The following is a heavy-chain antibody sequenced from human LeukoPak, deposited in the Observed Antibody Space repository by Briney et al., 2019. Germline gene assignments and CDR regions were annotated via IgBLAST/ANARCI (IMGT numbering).Heavy chain of an antibody. Sequence: GGSLKLSCAASGFTFSGSAIHWVRQSSGKGLEWVGQIDKKDKGYATATAYAASVKGGFTISRDDSINTAYLQMKSLKTEDTALYYCTRDSGTYNWFDPWGQGTLVTVSS. CDR1: GFTFSGSA. CDR3: TRDSGTYNWFDP. D-gene: IGHD1-26*01. CDR2: IDKKDKGYATAT. J-gene: IGHJ5*02. V-gene: IGHV3-73*01.